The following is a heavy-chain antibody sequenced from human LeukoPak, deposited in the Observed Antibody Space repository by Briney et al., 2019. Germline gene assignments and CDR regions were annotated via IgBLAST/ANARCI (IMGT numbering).Heavy chain of an antibody. Sequence: GGSLRLSCAASGFTFSDYYMSWIRQAPGKGLEWVSYISSSGSTLDYADSVKGRFTISRDNAKNSVSLQMNSLRAEDTAVYYCARSEKNYDFWTGEDYWGQGTLVTVSS. CDR2: ISSSGSTL. CDR1: GFTFSDYY. J-gene: IGHJ4*02. D-gene: IGHD3-3*01. V-gene: IGHV3-11*04. CDR3: ARSEKNYDFWTGEDY.